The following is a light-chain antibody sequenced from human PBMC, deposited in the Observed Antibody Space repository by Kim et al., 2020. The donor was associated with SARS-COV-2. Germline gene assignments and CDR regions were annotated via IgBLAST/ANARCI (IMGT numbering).Light chain of an antibody. V-gene: IGLV1-47*01. CDR3: ATWDDSLNGVI. J-gene: IGLJ2*01. Sequence: QSVVTQPPSASGTPGQRVTISCSGSQSNVGSKFVYWYQQFPGKAPKILGYSNGQRPSGVPDRFSASKSGTSAFLAISGLRSEDEADYFCATWDDSLNGVIIGGGTKLTVL. CDR1: QSNVGSKF. CDR2: SNG.